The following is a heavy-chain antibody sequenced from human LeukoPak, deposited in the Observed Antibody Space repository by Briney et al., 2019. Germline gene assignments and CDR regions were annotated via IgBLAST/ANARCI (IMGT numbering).Heavy chain of an antibody. D-gene: IGHD2-2*02. V-gene: IGHV1-69*13. CDR3: ARGDCSSTSCYRPHMDV. CDR2: IIPIFGTA. J-gene: IGHJ6*03. Sequence: GASVKVSCKASGGTFSSYAISWVRQAPGQGLEWMGGIIPIFGTANYAQKFQGRVTITADESTSTAYMELSSLRSEDTAVYYCARGDCSSTSCYRPHMDVWGKGTTVTVSS. CDR1: GGTFSSYA.